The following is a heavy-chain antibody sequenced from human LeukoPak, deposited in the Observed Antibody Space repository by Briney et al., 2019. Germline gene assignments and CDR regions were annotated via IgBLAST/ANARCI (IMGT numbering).Heavy chain of an antibody. J-gene: IGHJ6*02. Sequence: SETLSLTFAVYGGSFSGYYWSWIRQPPGKGLEWIGEINHSGNSNYNPSLKSRVTISVDTSKNQFSLKLSSVTAADTAVYYCARDRGLVPVPAAMKYYYYYGMDVWGQGTTVTVS. CDR3: ARDRGLVPVPAAMKYYYYYGMDV. CDR1: GGSFSGYY. CDR2: INHSGNS. V-gene: IGHV4-34*01. D-gene: IGHD2-2*01.